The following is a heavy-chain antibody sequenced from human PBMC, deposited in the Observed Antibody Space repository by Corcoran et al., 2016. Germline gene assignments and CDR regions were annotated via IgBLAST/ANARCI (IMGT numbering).Heavy chain of an antibody. CDR2: IYPGDSDT. D-gene: IGHD1-1*01. J-gene: IGHJ6*02. V-gene: IGHV5-51*01. Sequence: EVQLVQSGAEVKKPGESLKISCKGSGYSFTSYWIGWVRQMPGKGLAWMGIIYPGDSDTRYSPSFQGQVTLSADKSISTAYLQWSSLKASDTATYCCAIRPPVMEAGMDGWGQGTTVTVSS. CDR3: AIRPPVMEAGMDG. CDR1: GYSFTSYW.